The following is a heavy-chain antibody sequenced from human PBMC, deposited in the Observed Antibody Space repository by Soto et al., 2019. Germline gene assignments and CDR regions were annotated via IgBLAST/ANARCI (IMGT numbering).Heavy chain of an antibody. CDR1: GGSFSSGAYY. V-gene: IGHV4-31*03. J-gene: IGHJ5*02. CDR2: ISYRRTP. Sequence: QVQLQESGPGLVKPSQNLSLTCTVSGGSFSSGAYYWSWVRRHPGMGLEWIGYISYRRTPYYNPSLKSRLTISVDASKNQFSLRLSSVTAADTAVYYCARVSATGTRWFDPWGQGTLVTVSS. CDR3: ARVSATGTRWFDP. D-gene: IGHD6-13*01.